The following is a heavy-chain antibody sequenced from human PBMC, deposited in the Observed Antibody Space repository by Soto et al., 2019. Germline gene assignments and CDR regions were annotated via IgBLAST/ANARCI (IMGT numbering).Heavy chain of an antibody. D-gene: IGHD2-2*01. CDR3: ARRGGSVVVVPAAVYGMDV. J-gene: IGHJ6*02. V-gene: IGHV4-59*01. Sequence: SETLSLTCTVSGGSISSYYWSWIRQPPGKGLEWIGYIYYSGSTNYNPSLKSRVTISVDTSKNQFSLKLSSVTAADTAVYYCARRGGSVVVVPAAVYGMDVWGQGTTVTVSS. CDR2: IYYSGST. CDR1: GGSISSYY.